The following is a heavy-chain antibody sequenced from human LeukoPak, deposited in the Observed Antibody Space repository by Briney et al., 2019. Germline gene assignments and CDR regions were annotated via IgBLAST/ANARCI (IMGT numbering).Heavy chain of an antibody. V-gene: IGHV4-61*02. CDR3: ARGGGLVPAAPFGY. Sequence: SETLSLTCTVSGGSISSGSYYWSWIRQPAGKGLEWIGRIYTSGSTNYNPSLKSRVTISVDTSKNQFSLKLSSVTAADTAVYYCARGGGLVPAAPFGYWGQGTLVTVSS. CDR2: IYTSGST. J-gene: IGHJ4*02. CDR1: GGSISSGSYY. D-gene: IGHD2-2*01.